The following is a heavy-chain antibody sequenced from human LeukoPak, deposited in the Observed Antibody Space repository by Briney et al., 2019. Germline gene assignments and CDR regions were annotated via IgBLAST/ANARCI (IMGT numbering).Heavy chain of an antibody. CDR1: GFTFSSYS. V-gene: IGHV3-21*01. Sequence: MPGGSLRLSCAASGFTFSSYSMNWVRQAPGKGLEWVSSISSSSSYIYYADSVKGRFTISRDNAKNSLYLRMNSLRAEDTAVYYCARVRYYGSGSYSHPFDAFDIWGQGTMVTVSS. CDR2: ISSSSSYI. CDR3: ARVRYYGSGSYSHPFDAFDI. J-gene: IGHJ3*02. D-gene: IGHD3-10*01.